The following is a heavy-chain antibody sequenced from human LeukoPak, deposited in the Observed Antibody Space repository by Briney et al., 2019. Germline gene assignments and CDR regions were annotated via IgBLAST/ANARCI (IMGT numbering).Heavy chain of an antibody. J-gene: IGHJ4*02. Sequence: QPGGSLRLSCAASGFTFSSYWMSWVRQAPGQGLESVANIKQDGSEKYYVGSVKGRFTISRDNAKNSLYLQMNSLRAEDTAVYYCARVLRFLEWLLFDYWGQGTLVTVSS. CDR3: ARVLRFLEWLLFDY. CDR2: IKQDGSEK. D-gene: IGHD3-3*01. CDR1: GFTFSSYW. V-gene: IGHV3-7*01.